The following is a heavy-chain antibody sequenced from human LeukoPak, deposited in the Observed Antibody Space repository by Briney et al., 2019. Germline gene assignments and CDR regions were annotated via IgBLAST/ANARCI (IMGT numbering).Heavy chain of an antibody. J-gene: IGHJ4*02. CDR3: AKDPARPLGY. CDR1: GFTFSSYA. V-gene: IGHV3-23*01. CDR2: ISGSGGST. D-gene: IGHD6-6*01. Sequence: GGSLRLSCAASGFTFSSYAMSWARQAPGKRLEWVSAISGSGGSTYYADSVKGRFTISRDNSKNTLYLQMNSLRAEDTAVYYCAKDPARPLGYWGQGTLVTVSS.